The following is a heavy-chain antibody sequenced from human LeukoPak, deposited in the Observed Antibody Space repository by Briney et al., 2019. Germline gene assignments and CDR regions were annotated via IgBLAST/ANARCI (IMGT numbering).Heavy chain of an antibody. J-gene: IGHJ4*02. V-gene: IGHV3-9*01. CDR2: ISWRSDSV. D-gene: IGHD4-23*01. CDR1: GFTFDDYA. Sequence: GGSLRLSCAASGFTFDDYAMHWVRQAPGKGLEWVSGISWRSDSVDYADSVKGRFTISRDNAKSSLYLQMNSLRADDTALYYCAKDWSYGGNSWKYFGSWGQRILVTVSS. CDR3: AKDWSYGGNSWKYFGS.